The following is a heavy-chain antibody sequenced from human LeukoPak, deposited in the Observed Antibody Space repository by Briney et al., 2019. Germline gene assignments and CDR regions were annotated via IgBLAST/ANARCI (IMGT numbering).Heavy chain of an antibody. CDR3: AREARGSGRDFDY. D-gene: IGHD1-26*01. J-gene: IGHJ4*02. Sequence: GGSLRLSCAASGFIFSDFYMSWIRQAPGRGLEWISYIGTRSNPIYYADSVKGRFTISRDDAKNSLYLQMNSLRDEDTAVYFCAREARGSGRDFDYWGQGILVTVSS. CDR2: IGTRSNPI. V-gene: IGHV3-11*01. CDR1: GFIFSDFY.